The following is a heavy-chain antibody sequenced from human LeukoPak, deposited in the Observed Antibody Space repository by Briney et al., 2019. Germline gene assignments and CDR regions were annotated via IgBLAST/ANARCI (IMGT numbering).Heavy chain of an antibody. CDR2: IKQDGSEK. D-gene: IGHD6-13*01. CDR1: GFTFSSYW. Sequence: PGGSLRLSCAASGFTFSSYWMSWVRQAPGKGLEWVANIKQDGSEKYYVDSVKGRFTISRDNAKNSLYLQMNSLRAEDTAVYYCARDMIAAAGYDAFAIWGQGTMVTVSS. J-gene: IGHJ3*02. CDR3: ARDMIAAAGYDAFAI. V-gene: IGHV3-7*01.